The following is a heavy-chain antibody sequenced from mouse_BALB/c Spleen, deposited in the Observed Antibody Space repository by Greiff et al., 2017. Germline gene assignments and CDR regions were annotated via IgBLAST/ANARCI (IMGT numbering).Heavy chain of an antibody. CDR3: ARHTIITTVVAPRAMDY. CDR2: ISSGGGST. J-gene: IGHJ4*01. V-gene: IGHV5-12-1*01. D-gene: IGHD1-1*01. CDR1: GFAFSSYD. Sequence: EVMLVESGGGLVQPGGSLKLSCAASGFAFSSYDMSWVRQTPEKRLEWVAYISSGGGSTYYPDTVKGRFTISRDNAKNTLYLQMSSLKSEDTAMYYCARHTIITTVVAPRAMDYWGQGTSVTVSS.